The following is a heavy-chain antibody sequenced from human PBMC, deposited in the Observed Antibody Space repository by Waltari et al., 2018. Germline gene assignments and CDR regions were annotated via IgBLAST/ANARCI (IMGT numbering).Heavy chain of an antibody. J-gene: IGHJ4*02. CDR3: ARTPYSNYAMDY. CDR1: GGSISSYY. Sequence: QVQLQESGPGLVKPSATLSLTCTVSGGSISSYYWSWIRQPPGKGLEWIGYIYYSGSTNYNPSLKSRVTISVDTSKNQFSLKLSSVTAADTAVYYCARTPYSNYAMDYWGQGTLVTVSS. D-gene: IGHD4-4*01. V-gene: IGHV4-59*01. CDR2: IYYSGST.